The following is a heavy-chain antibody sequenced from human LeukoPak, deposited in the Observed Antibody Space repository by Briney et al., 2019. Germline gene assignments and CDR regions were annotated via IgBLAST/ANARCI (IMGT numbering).Heavy chain of an antibody. V-gene: IGHV3-11*04. CDR3: ARGRGKPESHWFDP. Sequence: GGSLRLSCAASGFTFSDYYMSWIRQAPGKGLEWVSYITTSGGSIYYADSVKGRFTISRDNAKNTLYLQMNSLRAEDTAVYYCARGRGKPESHWFDPWGQGTLVTVSS. CDR2: ITTSGGSI. CDR1: GFTFSDYY. J-gene: IGHJ5*02. D-gene: IGHD3-10*01.